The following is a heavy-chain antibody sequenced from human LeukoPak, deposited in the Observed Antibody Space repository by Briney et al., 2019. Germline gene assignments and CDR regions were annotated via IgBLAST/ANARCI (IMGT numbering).Heavy chain of an antibody. CDR2: ISNDGSKK. CDR1: GFTSSSYG. CDR3: AKDLTDLALAGPEYFQD. V-gene: IGHV3-30*18. J-gene: IGHJ1*01. Sequence: GTSLRLSCAASGFTSSSYGMHWVRQAPGKGLEWVAVISNDGSKKYYVDSVKGRFTISRDNSKNTLSLQMNSLRAEDTALYYCAKDLTDLALAGPEYFQDWGQGTLVTVSS. D-gene: IGHD6-19*01.